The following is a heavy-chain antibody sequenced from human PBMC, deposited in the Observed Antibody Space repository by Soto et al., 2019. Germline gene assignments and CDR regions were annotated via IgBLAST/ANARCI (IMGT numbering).Heavy chain of an antibody. CDR1: GFSVSNNY. CDR3: ARDRGYT. Sequence: QLVESGGGLVQPGGSLRLSCAASGFSVSNNYMKWVRQAPGKGLEWVSLIYSGGSTYYADSVKGRFTISRDNSKNTLFLQMNSLRVEGTAVYYCARDRGYTWGQGTMVTVSS. CDR2: IYSGGST. D-gene: IGHD3-10*01. V-gene: IGHV3-66*01. J-gene: IGHJ3*01.